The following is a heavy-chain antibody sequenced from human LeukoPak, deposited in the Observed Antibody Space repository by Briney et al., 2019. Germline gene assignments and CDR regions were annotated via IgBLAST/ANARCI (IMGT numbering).Heavy chain of an antibody. CDR1: GGSFSGYY. D-gene: IGHD2-15*01. V-gene: IGHV4-34*01. CDR3: ARDYDFYCSGGNCYSPRLSDY. J-gene: IGHJ4*02. CDR2: INHSGST. Sequence: SETLSLTCAVYGGSFSGYYWSWIRQPPGKGLEWIGEINHSGSTNYNPSLKSRVTISVDTSKNQFSLKLSSVTAADTAVYYCARDYDFYCSGGNCYSPRLSDYWGQGTLVTVSS.